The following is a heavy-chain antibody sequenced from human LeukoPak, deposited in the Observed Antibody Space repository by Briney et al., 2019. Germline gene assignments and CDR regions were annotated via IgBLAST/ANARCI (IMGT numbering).Heavy chain of an antibody. V-gene: IGHV1-18*01. Sequence: ASVKDSCKASGYTFTSYGISWVRQAPGQGLEWMGWISAYNGNTNYAQKLQGRVTMTTDTSTSTAYMELRSLRSDDTAVYYCARDYSGIATNWFDPWGQGTLVTVSS. D-gene: IGHD3-10*01. J-gene: IGHJ5*02. CDR1: GYTFTSYG. CDR2: ISAYNGNT. CDR3: ARDYSGIATNWFDP.